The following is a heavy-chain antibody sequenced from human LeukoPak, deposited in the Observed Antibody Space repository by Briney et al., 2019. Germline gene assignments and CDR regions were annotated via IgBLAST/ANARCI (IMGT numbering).Heavy chain of an antibody. CDR3: AREVRQIYDSSGYGFENDAFDI. V-gene: IGHV3-73*01. J-gene: IGHJ3*02. Sequence: GGSLRLSCAASGFTFSGSAMHWVRQAYGKGLEWVGRIRSKNNSYATAYAASVKGRFTISRDDSKNTAYLQMNSLRAEDTAVYYCAREVRQIYDSSGYGFENDAFDIWGQGTMVTVSS. CDR2: IRSKNNSYAT. CDR1: GFTFSGSA. D-gene: IGHD3-22*01.